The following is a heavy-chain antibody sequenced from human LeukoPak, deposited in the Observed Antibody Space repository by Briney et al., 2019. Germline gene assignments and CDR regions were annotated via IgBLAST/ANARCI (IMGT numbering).Heavy chain of an antibody. V-gene: IGHV4-59*01. D-gene: IGHD1-26*01. Sequence: SETLSLTCTVSGGSISSYYWSRIRQPPGKGLEWIGYIYYSGSTNYNPSLKSRVTISVDTSKNQFSLKLSSVTAADTAVYYCARAPLAYSGFDYWGQGTLVTVSS. CDR3: ARAPLAYSGFDY. CDR2: IYYSGST. CDR1: GGSISSYY. J-gene: IGHJ4*02.